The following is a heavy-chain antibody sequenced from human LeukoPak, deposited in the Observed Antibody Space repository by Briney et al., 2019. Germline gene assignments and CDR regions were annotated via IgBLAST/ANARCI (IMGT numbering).Heavy chain of an antibody. J-gene: IGHJ3*02. CDR1: GGSISIYY. V-gene: IGHV4-59*01. Sequence: SETLSLTCTVSGGSISIYYWSWIRQPPGKGLEWIGYIYYSGSTNYNPSLKSRVTISVDTSKNQFSLKLSSVTAADTAVYYCARELGQYCSSTSCYGYAFDIWGQGTMVTVSS. CDR3: ARELGQYCSSTSCYGYAFDI. D-gene: IGHD2-2*01. CDR2: IYYSGST.